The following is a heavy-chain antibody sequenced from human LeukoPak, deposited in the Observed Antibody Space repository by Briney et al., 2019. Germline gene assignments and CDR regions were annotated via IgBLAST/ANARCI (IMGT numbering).Heavy chain of an antibody. CDR2: ISGSGGST. V-gene: IGHV3-23*01. Sequence: GGSLRLPCAASGFTFSSYAMSWVRQAPGKGLEWVSAISGSGGSTYYADSVKGRFTISRDNSKNTLYLQMNSLRAEDTAVYYCAKLKQQLPTTDWFDPWGQGTLVTVSS. D-gene: IGHD6-13*01. J-gene: IGHJ5*02. CDR1: GFTFSSYA. CDR3: AKLKQQLPTTDWFDP.